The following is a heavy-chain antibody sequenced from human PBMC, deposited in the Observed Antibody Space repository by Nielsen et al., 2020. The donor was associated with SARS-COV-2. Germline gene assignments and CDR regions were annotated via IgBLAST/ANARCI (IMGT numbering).Heavy chain of an antibody. CDR1: GYSFTSHA. D-gene: IGHD3-3*01. CDR3: GRVPSFGVAVDY. Sequence: ASVKVSCKPSGYSFTSHAMYWLRQAPGQGLEWMGWISTNTENPTYAQDFTGRFVFSLDTSVSTAYLQISSLKPEDTAMYYCGRVPSFGVAVDYWGQGTLVTVSS. J-gene: IGHJ4*02. V-gene: IGHV7-4-1*02. CDR2: ISTNTENP.